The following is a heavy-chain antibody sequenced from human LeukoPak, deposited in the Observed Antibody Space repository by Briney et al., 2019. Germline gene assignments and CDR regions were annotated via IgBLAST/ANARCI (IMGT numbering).Heavy chain of an antibody. V-gene: IGHV4-4*07. Sequence: SETLSLTCTVSGGSISSYYWSWIRQPAGKGLEWIGRIYTSGSTNYNPSLKSRVTMSVDTSKNQFSLKLSSVTAADTAVYYCASGYGSGSPPRLNYWGQGTLVTVSS. CDR3: ASGYGSGSPPRLNY. CDR2: IYTSGST. D-gene: IGHD3-10*01. CDR1: GGSISSYY. J-gene: IGHJ4*02.